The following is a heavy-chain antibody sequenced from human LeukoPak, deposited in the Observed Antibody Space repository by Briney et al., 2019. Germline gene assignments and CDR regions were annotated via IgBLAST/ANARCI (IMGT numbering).Heavy chain of an antibody. V-gene: IGHV4-59*08. J-gene: IGHJ4*02. CDR3: ARRTRYNWNDDRYYFDY. Sequence: SETLSLTCTVSGGSISTYYWSWIRQPPGKGLEWIGNVYKSGNTNYNPSLKSRVTISVDTSKNQFSLNLYSVTAADTAVYYCARRTRYNWNDDRYYFDYWGQGTLVTVSS. CDR1: GGSISTYY. D-gene: IGHD1-1*01. CDR2: VYKSGNT.